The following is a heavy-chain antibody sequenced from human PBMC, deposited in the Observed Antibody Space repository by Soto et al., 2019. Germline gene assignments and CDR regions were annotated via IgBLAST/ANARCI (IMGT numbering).Heavy chain of an antibody. V-gene: IGHV1-2*04. J-gene: IGHJ6*02. Sequence: ASVKVSCKASGYTFTGYYMHWVRQAPGQGLEWMGWINPNSGGTNYAQKFQGWVTMTRDTSISTAYMELSRLRSDDTAVYYCARVVDYCDPYYYYGMDVWGQGTTVTVSS. D-gene: IGHD3-22*01. CDR1: GYTFTGYY. CDR3: ARVVDYCDPYYYYGMDV. CDR2: INPNSGGT.